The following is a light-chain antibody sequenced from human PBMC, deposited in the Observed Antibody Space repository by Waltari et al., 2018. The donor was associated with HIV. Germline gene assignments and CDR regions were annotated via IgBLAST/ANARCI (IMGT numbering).Light chain of an antibody. CDR1: SSDVGGYNY. CDR2: DVS. Sequence: QSALTQPASVSGSPGQSITISCTGTSSDVGGYNYVSWYQQHPGKAPKLMIYDVSKRPSGVSNRFSGSKSGNTASLTISGLQAEDEADYYCEAWDSTLSAVLFGGGTKVTVL. CDR3: EAWDSTLSAVL. V-gene: IGLV2-14*01. J-gene: IGLJ2*01.